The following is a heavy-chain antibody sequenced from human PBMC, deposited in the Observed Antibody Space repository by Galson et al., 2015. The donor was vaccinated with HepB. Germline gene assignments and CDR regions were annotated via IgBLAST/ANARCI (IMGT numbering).Heavy chain of an antibody. CDR3: ARGITFGGIIAPDY. J-gene: IGHJ4*02. CDR2: IDWDDDK. Sequence: PALVKPTQTLTLTCTFSGFSLSTSGMCVSRIRQPPGKALEWLARIDWDDDKYYSTSLKTRLTISKDTSKNQVVLTMTNMDPVDTATYYCARGITFGGIIAPDYWGQGTLVTVSS. V-gene: IGHV2-70*11. CDR1: GFSLSTSGMC. D-gene: IGHD3-16*02.